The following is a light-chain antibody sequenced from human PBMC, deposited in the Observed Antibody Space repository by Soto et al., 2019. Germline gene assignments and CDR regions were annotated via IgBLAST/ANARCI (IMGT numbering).Light chain of an antibody. CDR1: QSVSSY. J-gene: IGKJ3*01. CDR2: DAS. Sequence: EIVLTQFPATLSLSPEERATLSCRASQSVSSYLAWYQQKPGQAPRLLIYDASNRATGIPARFSGSGSGTDFTLTISSLEPEDFAVYYCQQRSNWPPMVTFGPGTKVDIK. CDR3: QQRSNWPPMVT. V-gene: IGKV3-11*01.